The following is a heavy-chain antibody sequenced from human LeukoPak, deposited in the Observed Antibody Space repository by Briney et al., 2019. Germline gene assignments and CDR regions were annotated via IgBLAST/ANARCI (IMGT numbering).Heavy chain of an antibody. D-gene: IGHD2-15*01. J-gene: IGHJ4*02. Sequence: PGGSLRLSCAASEFTFSKYAMSWIRQAPGKGLEWVSAISGNGIDTYYADSVKGRFTISRDNSKNTLYLQMSSLRAEDTVVYYCAKGVDGYCSGSSCHAYDCWGQGTLVTVSS. CDR3: AKGVDGYCSGSSCHAYDC. V-gene: IGHV3-23*01. CDR2: ISGNGIDT. CDR1: EFTFSKYA.